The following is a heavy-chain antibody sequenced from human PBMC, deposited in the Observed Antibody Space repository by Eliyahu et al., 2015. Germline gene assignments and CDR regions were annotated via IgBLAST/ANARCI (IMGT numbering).Heavy chain of an antibody. V-gene: IGHV3-53*01. CDR3: ARRHSSSWSDAFDI. J-gene: IGHJ3*02. CDR2: IYSGGST. CDR1: GXXVSSNY. Sequence: EVQLVESGGGLIQPGGSXRLSCAAXGXXVSSNYMSWVRQAPGKGLEWVSVIYSGGSTYYADSVKGRFTISRDNSKNTLYLQMNSLRAEDTAVYYCARRHSSSWSDAFDIWGQGTMVTVSS. D-gene: IGHD6-13*01.